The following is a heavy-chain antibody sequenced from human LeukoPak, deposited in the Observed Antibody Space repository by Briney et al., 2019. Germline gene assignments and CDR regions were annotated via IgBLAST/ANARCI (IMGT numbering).Heavy chain of an antibody. CDR1: GGSFSGYY. CDR3: ARGPDSSSSY. J-gene: IGHJ4*02. CDR2: INHGGGT. V-gene: IGHV4-34*01. Sequence: PSETLSLTCSIYGGSFSGYYWSWIRQPPGKRLEWIGEINHGGGTNYNPSLKSRVTISLDTSKTLFSLKLSSVTAADTAVYYCARGPDSSSSYWGQGTLVTVSS. D-gene: IGHD6-13*01.